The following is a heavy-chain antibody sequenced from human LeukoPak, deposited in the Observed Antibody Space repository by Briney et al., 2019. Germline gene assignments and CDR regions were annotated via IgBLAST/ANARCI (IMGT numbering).Heavy chain of an antibody. Sequence: GSLILSCAASGFTFRSHWMSWVRQAPGKGLELVANINQDGSEKYYVDSVKGRFTISRDNAKNSLFLQMNSLRAEDTATYYCARDHVVDGLVFDYWGQGTLVTVSS. D-gene: IGHD2-15*01. J-gene: IGHJ4*02. V-gene: IGHV3-7*01. CDR3: ARDHVVDGLVFDY. CDR1: GFTFRSHW. CDR2: INQDGSEK.